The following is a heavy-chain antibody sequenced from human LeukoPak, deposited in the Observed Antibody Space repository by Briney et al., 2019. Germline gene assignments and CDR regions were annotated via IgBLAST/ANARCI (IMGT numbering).Heavy chain of an antibody. D-gene: IGHD6-13*01. V-gene: IGHV1-8*01. Sequence: ASVKVSCKASGYTFTNYNIDWVRQATGQGPEWMGWMNPNSGNTGYAQEFQGRVTMTRDTSISTAYMELSSLRSEDTAVYYCAREKVAAAANDFDMWGQGTMVIVSS. CDR1: GYTFTNYN. J-gene: IGHJ3*02. CDR2: MNPNSGNT. CDR3: AREKVAAAANDFDM.